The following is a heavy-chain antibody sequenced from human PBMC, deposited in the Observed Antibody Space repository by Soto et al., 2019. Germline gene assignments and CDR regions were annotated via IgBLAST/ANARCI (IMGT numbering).Heavy chain of an antibody. Sequence: SETLSLTCTVSGGSISSYYWSWIRQPAGKGLEWIGRIYTSGSTNYNPSLKSRVTMSVDTSKNQFSLKLSSVTAADTAVYYCARGEVVVAATRLNWFDPWGQGTLVTVSS. CDR1: GGSISSYY. CDR3: ARGEVVVAATRLNWFDP. J-gene: IGHJ5*02. CDR2: IYTSGST. D-gene: IGHD2-15*01. V-gene: IGHV4-4*07.